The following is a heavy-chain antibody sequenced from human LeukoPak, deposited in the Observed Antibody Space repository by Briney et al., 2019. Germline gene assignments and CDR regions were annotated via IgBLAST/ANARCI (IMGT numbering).Heavy chain of an antibody. CDR1: GYSFTTCW. V-gene: IGHV5-51*01. CDR2: IYPGDSDT. Sequence: GASLKISCETSGYSFTTCWSGWVRQMPGKGLEWMSIIYPGDSDTRYSPSFQGQVTISADKSISTAYLQWSSLKASDTAMYYWARLCGAGCPPGAFDLWGQGTMVTVSS. CDR3: ARLCGAGCPPGAFDL. J-gene: IGHJ3*01. D-gene: IGHD2-21*02.